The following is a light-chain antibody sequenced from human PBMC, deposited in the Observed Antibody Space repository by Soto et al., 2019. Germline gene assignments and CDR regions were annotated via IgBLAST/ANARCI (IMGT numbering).Light chain of an antibody. CDR1: SSDVGGYNY. Sequence: QSARTQPPSASGSPGQSVTISCTGTSSDVGGYNYVSWYQQHPGKAPKLMIYGVTKRPSGVPDRFSGSKSGNTASLTVSGLQAEDEADYYCSSYAGSNNWVFGGGTKVTVL. J-gene: IGLJ3*02. CDR2: GVT. V-gene: IGLV2-8*01. CDR3: SSYAGSNNWV.